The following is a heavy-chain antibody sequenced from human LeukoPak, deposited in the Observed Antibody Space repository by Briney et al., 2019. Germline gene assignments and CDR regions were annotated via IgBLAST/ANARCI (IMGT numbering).Heavy chain of an antibody. Sequence: SVTLSLTCTVSGGSISSYYWTWIRQSAGKGLEWIGRINTSGSTNYNPSLRSRVTMSVNTSKNQFSLNLPSVTAADTAVYSCAREGGDPRWLDPWGQGTLVTVSS. J-gene: IGHJ5*02. D-gene: IGHD6-25*01. CDR2: INTSGST. CDR3: AREGGDPRWLDP. V-gene: IGHV4-4*07. CDR1: GGSISSYY.